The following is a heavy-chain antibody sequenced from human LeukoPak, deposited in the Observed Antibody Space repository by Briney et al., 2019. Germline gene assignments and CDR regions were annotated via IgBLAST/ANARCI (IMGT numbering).Heavy chain of an antibody. Sequence: SETLSLTCAVSGYSISSGYYWGWIRQPPGEGLEWIGSIYHSGSTYYNPSLQSRVTISVDTSKNQCSRKRSSVSAADTAVYYCARQTWYYDILTGYYVRYFDYWGQGTLVTVSS. D-gene: IGHD3-9*01. CDR2: IYHSGST. J-gene: IGHJ4*02. V-gene: IGHV4-38-2*01. CDR1: GYSISSGYY. CDR3: ARQTWYYDILTGYYVRYFDY.